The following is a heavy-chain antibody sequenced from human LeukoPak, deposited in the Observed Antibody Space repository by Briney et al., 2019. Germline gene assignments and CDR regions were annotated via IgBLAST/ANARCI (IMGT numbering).Heavy chain of an antibody. CDR1: RFTFSSYS. V-gene: IGHV3-21*01. CDR2: IISSSSYI. CDR3: ARSFLSIAAAATDY. Sequence: RGCLRLSCAPSRFTFSSYSMNWVCQAPGERLEWVSSIISSSSYIYYADSVKGRFSISRDNAKNSLYLQMNSLRAEDTAVYYCARSFLSIAAAATDYWGQGTLVTVSS. D-gene: IGHD6-13*01. J-gene: IGHJ4*02.